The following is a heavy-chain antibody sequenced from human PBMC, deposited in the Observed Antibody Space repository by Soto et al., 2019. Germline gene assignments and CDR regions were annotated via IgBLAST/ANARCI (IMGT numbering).Heavy chain of an antibody. CDR3: ARGLELTGDQGAFDI. Sequence: SQTLSLTCAVYGGSFSGYYWSWIRQPPGKGLEWIGEINHSGSTNYNPSLKSRVTISVDTSKNQFSLKLSSVTAADTAVYYCARGLELTGDQGAFDIWGQGTMVTVSS. J-gene: IGHJ3*02. V-gene: IGHV4-34*01. CDR1: GGSFSGYY. D-gene: IGHD7-27*01. CDR2: INHSGST.